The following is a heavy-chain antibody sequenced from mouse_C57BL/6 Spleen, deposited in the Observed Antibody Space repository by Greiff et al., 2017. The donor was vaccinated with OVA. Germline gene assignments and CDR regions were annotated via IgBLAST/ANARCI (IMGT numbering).Heavy chain of an antibody. CDR1: GYTFTSYW. D-gene: IGHD1-1*01. Sequence: QVQLQQSGAELVMPGASVKLSCKASGYTFTSYWMHWVKQRPGQGLEWIGEIDPSDSYTNYNQQFKGKSTLTVDKSSSTAYMQLSRLTSEDSAVYYCARSDTTVAMDYWGQGTSVTVSS. CDR2: IDPSDSYT. CDR3: ARSDTTVAMDY. V-gene: IGHV1-69*01. J-gene: IGHJ4*01.